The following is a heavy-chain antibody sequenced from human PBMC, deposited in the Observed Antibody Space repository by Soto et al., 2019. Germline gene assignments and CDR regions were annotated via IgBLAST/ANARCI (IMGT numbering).Heavy chain of an antibody. Sequence: GGSLRLSCTVSGFAFNNYGINWVRQAPGKGLEWVSSISKSDYTYYSDSVKGRFAISRDNAKSSVSLQMNTLRVEDTAVYYCAREDSIIIPAVSDFWGQGXLVTVPS. V-gene: IGHV3-21*01. J-gene: IGHJ4*02. D-gene: IGHD2-2*01. CDR2: ISKSDYT. CDR1: GFAFNNYG. CDR3: AREDSIIIPAVSDF.